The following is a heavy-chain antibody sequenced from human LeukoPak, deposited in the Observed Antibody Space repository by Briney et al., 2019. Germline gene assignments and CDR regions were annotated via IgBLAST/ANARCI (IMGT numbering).Heavy chain of an antibody. D-gene: IGHD4-11*01. Sequence: SVKVSCKASGGTFSSYAISWVRQAPGQGLEWMGGIIPIFGTANYAQKFQGRVTITADESTSTAYMELSSLRSEDTAVYYCARGDYGNYGYYYYYYMDVWGKGTTVTVSS. CDR1: GGTFSSYA. CDR3: ARGDYGNYGYYYYYYMDV. CDR2: IIPIFGTA. V-gene: IGHV1-69*01. J-gene: IGHJ6*03.